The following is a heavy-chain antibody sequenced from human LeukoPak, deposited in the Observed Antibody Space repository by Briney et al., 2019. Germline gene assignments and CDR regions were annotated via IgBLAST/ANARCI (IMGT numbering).Heavy chain of an antibody. CDR1: GESFEEFH. V-gene: IGHV4-34*01. J-gene: IGHJ5*02. D-gene: IGHD1-1*01. CDR3: AIRLTTSRLATATTWFDP. CDR2: VNYIGRS. Sequence: SETLSLTCAVYGESFEEFHWNWIPQSPGKGLEGLGEVNYIGRSNYNPALESRIAISADASKRQFSLKLTSVTAADTAVYYCAIRLTTSRLATATTWFDPWGQGTLVSVSS.